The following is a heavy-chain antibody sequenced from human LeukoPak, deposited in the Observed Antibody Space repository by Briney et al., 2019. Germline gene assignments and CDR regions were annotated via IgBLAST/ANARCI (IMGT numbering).Heavy chain of an antibody. CDR3: ARRRTGDYFDY. V-gene: IGHV2-70*11. CDR1: GFSLTTPGMC. J-gene: IGHJ4*02. CDR2: IDWDDDK. D-gene: IGHD3/OR15-3a*01. Sequence: SGPALFKPTQTLTLTCTFSGFSLTTPGMCVSWIRQPPGKALEWLARIDWDDDKYYSTSLETRLTISKDTSKNQVVLTMTNMDPVDTATYYCARRRTGDYFDYWGQGTLVTVSS.